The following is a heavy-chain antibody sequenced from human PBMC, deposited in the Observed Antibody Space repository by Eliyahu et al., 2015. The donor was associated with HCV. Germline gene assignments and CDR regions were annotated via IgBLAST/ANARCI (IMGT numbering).Heavy chain of an antibody. CDR2: IIPILGIA. D-gene: IGHD2-15*01. V-gene: IGHV1-69*04. CDR1: GGTFSSYA. Sequence: QVQLVQSGAEVKKPGSSVKVSCKASGGTFSSYAISWVRQAPGQGLEWMGRIIPILGIANYAQKFQGRVTITADKSTSTAYMELSSLRSEDTAVYYCARRYCSGGSCYNDAFDIWGQGTMVTVSS. CDR3: ARRYCSGGSCYNDAFDI. J-gene: IGHJ3*02.